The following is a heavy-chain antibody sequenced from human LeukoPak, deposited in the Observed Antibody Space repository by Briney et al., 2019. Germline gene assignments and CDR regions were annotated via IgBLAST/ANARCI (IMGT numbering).Heavy chain of an antibody. CDR1: GGSISSSNNY. J-gene: IGHJ6*03. CDR2: IVYSGST. Sequence: SETLSLTCTVSGGSISSSNNYWGWFRHPPGKGLEGLGDIVYSGSTIYNPSPNSPVTTSLDTSKNQFSLKLGSVTAAHTAVYYCARGIFGVVSVDYYYYYYMDVWGKGTTVTVSS. CDR3: ARGIFGVVSVDYYYYYYMDV. V-gene: IGHV4-61*05. D-gene: IGHD3-3*01.